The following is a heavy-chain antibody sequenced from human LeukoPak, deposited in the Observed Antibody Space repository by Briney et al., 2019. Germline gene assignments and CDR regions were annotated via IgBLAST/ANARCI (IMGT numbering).Heavy chain of an antibody. J-gene: IGHJ5*02. Sequence: KPSETLSLTCTVSGGSISTYSWNWIRQPAGKGLEWIGRLYSSGTTKYNPSLESRVTMSVDTSKNQFSLKLSSVTAADTAVYYCARGGGSGWPEPPFSFDPWGQGTLVTVSS. CDR2: LYSSGTT. CDR1: GGSISTYS. D-gene: IGHD6-19*01. CDR3: ARGGGSGWPEPPFSFDP. V-gene: IGHV4-4*07.